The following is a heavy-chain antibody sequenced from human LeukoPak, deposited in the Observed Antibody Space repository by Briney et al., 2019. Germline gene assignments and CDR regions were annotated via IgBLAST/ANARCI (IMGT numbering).Heavy chain of an antibody. CDR2: INWNGGST. CDR3: ARGPGSRGIFDY. Sequence: GGSLRLSCAASGFTFDDYGMSWVRQAPGKGLEWVSGINWNGGSTGYADSVKGRFTISRDNSKNTLYLQMNSLRAEDTAVYYCARGPGSRGIFDYWGQGTLVTVSS. D-gene: IGHD3-10*01. J-gene: IGHJ4*02. V-gene: IGHV3-20*04. CDR1: GFTFDDYG.